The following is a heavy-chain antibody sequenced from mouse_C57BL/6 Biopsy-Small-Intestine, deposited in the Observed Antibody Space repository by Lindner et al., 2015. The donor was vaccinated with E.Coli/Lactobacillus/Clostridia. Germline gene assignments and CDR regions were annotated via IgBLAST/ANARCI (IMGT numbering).Heavy chain of an antibody. CDR1: GYAFSSSW. Sequence: VQLQESGPELVKPGASVMISCNASGYAFSSSWMTWVKQRPGKGLEWIGWIYPGDGDTDYNGKFKGKATLTADKSSSTAYMQLSSLTSEDSAVYFCARSPPYDYEWYFDVWGAGTTVTVSS. CDR2: IYPGDGDT. J-gene: IGHJ1*01. V-gene: IGHV1-82*01. CDR3: ARSPPYDYEWYFDV. D-gene: IGHD2-4*01.